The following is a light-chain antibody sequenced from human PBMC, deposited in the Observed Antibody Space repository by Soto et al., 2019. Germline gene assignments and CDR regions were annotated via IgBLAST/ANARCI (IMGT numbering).Light chain of an antibody. V-gene: IGLV1-44*01. CDR1: SSNVGRNT. CDR2: SNN. Sequence: QSVLTQPPSASGTPGQSVTISCSGSSSNVGRNTVNWFQQLPGTAPKLLMYSNNQRPSGVPDRFSGSKSGTSASLAISGLQSEDEADYYCATRDDSLNGPVFGGGTQLTVL. CDR3: ATRDDSLNGPV. J-gene: IGLJ3*02.